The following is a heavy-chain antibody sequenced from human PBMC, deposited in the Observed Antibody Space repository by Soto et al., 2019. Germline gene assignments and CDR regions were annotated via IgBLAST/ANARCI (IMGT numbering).Heavy chain of an antibody. D-gene: IGHD2-2*01. CDR2: ISGSGGST. J-gene: IGHJ6*03. V-gene: IGHV3-23*01. CDR3: ARSSRTDCSSTSCYGYYYYMDV. Sequence: GGSLRLSCAASGFTFSSYAMSWVRQAPGKGLEWVSAISGSGGSTYYADSVKGRFTISRDNYKNTLYLQMNSLRAEDTAVYYCARSSRTDCSSTSCYGYYYYMDVWGKGTTVTVSS. CDR1: GFTFSSYA.